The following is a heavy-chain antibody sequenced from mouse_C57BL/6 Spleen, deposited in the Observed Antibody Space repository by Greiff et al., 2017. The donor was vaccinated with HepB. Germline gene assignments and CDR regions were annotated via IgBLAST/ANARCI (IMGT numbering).Heavy chain of an antibody. V-gene: IGHV1-53*01. Sequence: QVQLQQPGTELVKPGASVKLSCKASGYTFTSYWMHWVKQRPGQGLEWIGNINPSNGGTNYNEKFKSKATLTVDKSSSTAYMQLSNLTSEDSAVNYCASQAAQARAMDYWGQGTSVTVSS. CDR2: INPSNGGT. J-gene: IGHJ4*01. CDR1: GYTFTSYW. CDR3: ASQAAQARAMDY. D-gene: IGHD3-2*02.